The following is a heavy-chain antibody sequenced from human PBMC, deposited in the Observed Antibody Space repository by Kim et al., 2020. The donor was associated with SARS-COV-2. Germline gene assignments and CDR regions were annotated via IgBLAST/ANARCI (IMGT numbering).Heavy chain of an antibody. CDR1: GFTFSSYA. J-gene: IGHJ6*01. CDR2: ISYDGSNK. Sequence: GGSLRLSCAASGFTFSSYAMHWVRQAPGKGLEWVAVISYDGSNKYYADSVKGRFTISRDNSKNTLYLQMNSLRAEDTAVYYCARDGITMVRGYYYYGMD. D-gene: IGHD3-10*01. CDR3: ARDGITMVRGYYYYGMD. V-gene: IGHV3-30*04.